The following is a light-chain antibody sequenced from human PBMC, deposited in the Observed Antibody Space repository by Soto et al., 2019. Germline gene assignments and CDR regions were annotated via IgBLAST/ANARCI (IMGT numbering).Light chain of an antibody. J-gene: IGKJ1*01. CDR1: QSVSRSY. CDR2: GAS. Sequence: EIVLTQSPGTLSLSPGERATLSCRASQSVSRSYLAWYQQKPGQAPRLLVYGASIRATGIPDRFSGSGSGTDFSLTINKVEPXXXXXXXXXXXXDSPPWTFGQGTKVEIK. CDR3: XXXXDSPPWT. V-gene: IGKV3-20*01.